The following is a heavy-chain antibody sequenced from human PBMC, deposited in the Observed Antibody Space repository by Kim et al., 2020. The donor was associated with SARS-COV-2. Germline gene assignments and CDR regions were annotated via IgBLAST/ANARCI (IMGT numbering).Heavy chain of an antibody. J-gene: IGHJ4*02. D-gene: IGHD6-19*01. Sequence: QKFQGRVTMTEDTSTDTTYMELSSLRSEDTAVYYCATIRRGSSGVYYFDYWGQGALVTVSS. V-gene: IGHV1-24*01. CDR3: ATIRRGSSGVYYFDY.